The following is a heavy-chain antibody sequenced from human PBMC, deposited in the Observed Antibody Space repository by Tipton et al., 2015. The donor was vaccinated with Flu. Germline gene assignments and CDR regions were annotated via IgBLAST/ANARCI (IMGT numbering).Heavy chain of an antibody. Sequence: TLSLTCTVSGYSISSGYYWGWIRPPPGKGLEWIGSIYHSGSTYYNPSLKSRVTISVDTSKNQFSLKLSSVTAADTAVYYCARVLQWELRRGWFDPWGQGTLVTVSS. J-gene: IGHJ5*02. CDR2: IYHSGST. CDR1: GYSISSGYY. D-gene: IGHD1-26*01. V-gene: IGHV4-38-2*02. CDR3: ARVLQWELRRGWFDP.